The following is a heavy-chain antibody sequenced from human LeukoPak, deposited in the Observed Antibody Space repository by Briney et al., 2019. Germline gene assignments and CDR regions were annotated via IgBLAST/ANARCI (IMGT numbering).Heavy chain of an antibody. J-gene: IGHJ6*02. D-gene: IGHD6-6*01. Sequence: SETLSFTCTVSGGSITNYYWSWIRQPPGEGLEWIGFIYYSGRTNYNPSFRSRVTISVDTSKNQFSLKMTYVTAADTAVYYCARDGSGSSNYDYNGMDVWGQGTTVTVSS. CDR1: GGSITNYY. CDR3: ARDGSGSSNYDYNGMDV. CDR2: IYYSGRT. V-gene: IGHV4-59*01.